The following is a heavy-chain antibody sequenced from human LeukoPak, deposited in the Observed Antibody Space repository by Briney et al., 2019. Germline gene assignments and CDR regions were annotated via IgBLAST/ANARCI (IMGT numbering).Heavy chain of an antibody. CDR2: IYPGDSDT. CDR1: GXRFSTYC. V-gene: IGHV5-51*01. Sequence: PGESLKISCKGSGXRFSTYCIAWVRQMPGKGLEWMGIIYPGDSDTRYSPSFQGQVTISADKSVNTAYLQWSSLKASDTAMYYCARPNITSYYDSRGYDAFDVWGQGTMVTVYS. J-gene: IGHJ3*01. CDR3: ARPNITSYYDSRGYDAFDV. D-gene: IGHD3-22*01.